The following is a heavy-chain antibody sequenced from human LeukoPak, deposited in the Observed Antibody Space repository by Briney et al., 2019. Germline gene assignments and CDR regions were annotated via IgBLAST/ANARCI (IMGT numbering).Heavy chain of an antibody. Sequence: ASVKVSCKASGGTFSSYAISWVRQAPGQGLEWMGGIIPIFGTANYAQKFQGRVTITADESTSTAYMELSSLRSEDTAVYYCARELSGDSSGYYSNYFDYWGQGTLVTVSS. V-gene: IGHV1-69*13. J-gene: IGHJ4*02. CDR1: GGTFSSYA. CDR3: ARELSGDSSGYYSNYFDY. CDR2: IIPIFGTA. D-gene: IGHD3-22*01.